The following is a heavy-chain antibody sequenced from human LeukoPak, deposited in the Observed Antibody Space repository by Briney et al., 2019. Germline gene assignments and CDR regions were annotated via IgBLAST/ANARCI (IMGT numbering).Heavy chain of an antibody. CDR3: TTAMVVTAILYFQH. Sequence: GRSLRLSCAASGFTFSNACMSWVRQAPGKGLEWVGRVKSKTEGGTTDYAAPVKGRFTISRDDSKNTLYLQMNSLETEDTAVYYCTTAMVVTAILYFQHWGQGTLVTVSS. CDR1: GFTFSNAC. CDR2: VKSKTEGGTT. D-gene: IGHD2-21*02. J-gene: IGHJ1*01. V-gene: IGHV3-15*01.